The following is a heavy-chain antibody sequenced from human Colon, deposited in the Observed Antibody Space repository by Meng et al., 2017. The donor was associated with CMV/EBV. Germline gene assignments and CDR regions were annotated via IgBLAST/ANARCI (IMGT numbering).Heavy chain of an antibody. J-gene: IGHJ4*02. CDR1: GFTFSSYA. Sequence: GGSLRLSCAASGFTFSSYAMSWVRQAPGKGLECVATITGSAASTYYADSVKGRFTISREDAKNSVYLQMNGLRDGDTGLYYCARARSPTHFDYWGQGALVTVSS. V-gene: IGHV3-23*01. CDR2: ITGSAAST. CDR3: ARARSPTHFDY.